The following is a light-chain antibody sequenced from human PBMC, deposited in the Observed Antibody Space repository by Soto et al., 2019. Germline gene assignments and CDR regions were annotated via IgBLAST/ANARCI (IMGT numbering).Light chain of an antibody. Sequence: DIQMTQSPSSLSASVGDRVTITCQASQDISNYLNWYQQKPGKAPKLLINDASRLQPGVPSRFSGSGSGTDFTFTISNLQPEDMATYYCQHYDNVPYTFGQGPKLEIK. J-gene: IGKJ2*01. CDR2: DAS. V-gene: IGKV1-33*01. CDR1: QDISNY. CDR3: QHYDNVPYT.